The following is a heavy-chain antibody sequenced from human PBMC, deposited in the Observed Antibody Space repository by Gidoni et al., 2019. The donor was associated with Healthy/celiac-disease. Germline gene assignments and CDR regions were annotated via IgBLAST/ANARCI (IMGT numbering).Heavy chain of an antibody. J-gene: IGHJ4*02. V-gene: IGHV5-51*01. D-gene: IGHD6-13*01. CDR3: ACTQTVSSSWGFDY. CDR2: IYPGDSDT. CDR1: GYRFTSYW. Sequence: EVQLVQSGAEVTKPGGSLKTLCQVSGYRFTSYWIGWVRQMPGKGLEWMGIIYPGDSDTRYSPSFQGQVTISADKSISTAYLQWSSLKASDTAMYYCACTQTVSSSWGFDYWGQGTLVTVSS.